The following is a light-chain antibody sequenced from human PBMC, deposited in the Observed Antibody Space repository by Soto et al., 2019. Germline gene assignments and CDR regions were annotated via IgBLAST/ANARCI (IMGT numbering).Light chain of an antibody. CDR3: QQRSNWPF. CDR1: QSVSSY. V-gene: IGKV3-11*01. CDR2: DAS. J-gene: IGKJ2*01. Sequence: EIVLTQSPATLSLSPGERATLSCRASQSVSSYLSWYQQKPGQAPRLLLYDASNRATGIPARFSGSGSGTDFTLTISSLEPDDFAVYYWQQRSNWPFFGQGTKLEIK.